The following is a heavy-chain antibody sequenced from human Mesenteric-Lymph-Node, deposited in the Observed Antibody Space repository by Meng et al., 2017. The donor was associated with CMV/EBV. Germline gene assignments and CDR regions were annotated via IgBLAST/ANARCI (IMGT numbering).Heavy chain of an antibody. V-gene: IGHV4-30-2*05. CDR3: ARAEDTATDGRGAPFDV. CDR1: RTSCDSS. J-gene: IGHJ1*01. CDR2: VYTRETV. D-gene: IGHD2-15*01. Sequence: RTSCDSSWALLRQPPGKGLEYFGCVYTRETVSYNPSLNNRLALSMDTSTNHFSLELRSLTAADTAIYYCARAEDTATDGRGAPFDVWGQGTLVTVSS.